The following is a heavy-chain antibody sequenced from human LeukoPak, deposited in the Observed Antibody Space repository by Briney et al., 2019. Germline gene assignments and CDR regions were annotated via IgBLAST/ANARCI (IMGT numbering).Heavy chain of an antibody. V-gene: IGHV3-30-3*01. CDR1: GFTFSSYA. J-gene: IGHJ4*02. CDR2: ISYDGSNK. D-gene: IGHD1-26*01. Sequence: GESLRLSCAASGFTFSSYAMHWVRQAPGKGLEWVAVISYDGSNKYYADSVKGRFTISRDNSKNTLYLQMNSLRAEDTAVYYCARDPGSYGPFDYWGQGTLVTVSS. CDR3: ARDPGSYGPFDY.